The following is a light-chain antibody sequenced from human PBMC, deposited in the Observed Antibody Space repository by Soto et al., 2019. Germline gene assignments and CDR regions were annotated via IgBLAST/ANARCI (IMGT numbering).Light chain of an antibody. CDR1: QSVSSNY. V-gene: IGKV3-20*01. J-gene: IGKJ1*01. Sequence: EIVLTQSPGTLSLSPGERATLSCRARQSVSSNYLAWYQHKSGQAPRLLIYGASSRATGIPDRFSGSGSGTDFTLTISRLEPEDFAVYYCQQYGGPPWTFGQGTKVEI. CDR3: QQYGGPPWT. CDR2: GAS.